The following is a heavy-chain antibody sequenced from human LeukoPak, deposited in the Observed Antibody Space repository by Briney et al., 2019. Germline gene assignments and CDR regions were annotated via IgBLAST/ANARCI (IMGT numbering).Heavy chain of an antibody. D-gene: IGHD4-23*01. CDR1: GYTFTSYY. J-gene: IGHJ4*02. Sequence: GASVKVSCKASGYTFTSYYMHWVRQAPGQGLEWMGIINPSGGSTSYAQKFQGRVTMTRDMSTSTVYMELSSLRSEDTAVYYCVREYGGNNFDYWGQGTLVTVSS. V-gene: IGHV1-46*01. CDR3: VREYGGNNFDY. CDR2: INPSGGST.